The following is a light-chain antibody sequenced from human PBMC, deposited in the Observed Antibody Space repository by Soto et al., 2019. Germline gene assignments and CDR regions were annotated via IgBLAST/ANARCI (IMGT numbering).Light chain of an antibody. V-gene: IGKV3-20*01. CDR3: QQYGRSPPIT. CDR2: DAS. J-gene: IGKJ5*01. CDR1: QSISSSS. Sequence: SPGESATLSCRGSQSISSSSLAWYQQKTGQAPRLLIYDASSRATGVPDRFSGSGSGTDFTLIISRLEPEDFAVYYCQQYGRSPPITFGKGTRLEIK.